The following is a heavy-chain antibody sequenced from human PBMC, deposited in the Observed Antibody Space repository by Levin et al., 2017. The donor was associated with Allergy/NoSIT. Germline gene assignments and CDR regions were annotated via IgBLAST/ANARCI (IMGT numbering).Heavy chain of an antibody. CDR1: GNTFTGYY. CDR2: INPNSGGT. Sequence: GASVKVSCKASGNTFTGYYMHWVRQAPGQGLEWMGRINPNSGGTNYAQKFQGRVTMTRDTSISTVYMELSRLRSDDTAVYYCATAGPTTNQRDSYWGQGTLVTVSS. V-gene: IGHV1-2*06. CDR3: ATAGPTTNQRDSY. D-gene: IGHD2-21*01. J-gene: IGHJ4*02.